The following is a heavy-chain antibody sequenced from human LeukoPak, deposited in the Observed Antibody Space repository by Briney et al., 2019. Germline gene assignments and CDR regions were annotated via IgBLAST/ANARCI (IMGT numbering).Heavy chain of an antibody. J-gene: IGHJ5*02. CDR1: GGSISSSNW. D-gene: IGHD3-3*01. Sequence: SETLSLTCAVSGGSISSSNWWSWVRQPPGKGLEWIGEIYHSGSTNYNPSLKSRVTISVDKSKNQFSLKLSSVTAADTAVYYCARERPYYDFWSGYYHGINWLDPWGQGTLVTVSS. V-gene: IGHV4-4*02. CDR3: ARERPYYDFWSGYYHGINWLDP. CDR2: IYHSGST.